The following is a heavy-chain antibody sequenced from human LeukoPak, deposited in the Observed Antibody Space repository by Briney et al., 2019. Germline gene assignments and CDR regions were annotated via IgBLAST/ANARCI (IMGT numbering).Heavy chain of an antibody. Sequence: ASVKVSCKASGYTFTGYYMHWVRQAPGQGLEWMGIINPSGGSTSYAQKFQGRVTMTRDMSTSTVYMELSSLRSEDTAVYYCARAAVPVVVAATNNWFDPWGQGTLVTVSS. CDR3: ARAAVPVVVAATNNWFDP. V-gene: IGHV1-46*01. CDR1: GYTFTGYY. CDR2: INPSGGST. D-gene: IGHD2-15*01. J-gene: IGHJ5*02.